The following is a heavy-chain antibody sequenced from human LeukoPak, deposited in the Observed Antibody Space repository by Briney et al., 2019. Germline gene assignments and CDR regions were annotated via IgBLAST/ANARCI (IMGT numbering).Heavy chain of an antibody. D-gene: IGHD2-15*01. J-gene: IGHJ4*02. CDR1: GYPFSAYD. CDR2: INPSSGGT. V-gene: IGHV1-2*02. Sequence: ASVKVSCKASGYPFSAYDIHWVRQAPGQGLEWMGRINPSSGGTNSAQKFQGRATMTGDTSISTAYLQLSRLRSDDTAVYYCARYCRGGSCYSLTSFDYWGQGTLVTVSS. CDR3: ARYCRGGSCYSLTSFDY.